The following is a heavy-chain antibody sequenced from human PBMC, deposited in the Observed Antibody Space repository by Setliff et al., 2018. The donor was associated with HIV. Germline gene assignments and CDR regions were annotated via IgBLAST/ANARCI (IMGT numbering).Heavy chain of an antibody. CDR3: AKSVNYYYYYMDV. V-gene: IGHV3-23*01. CDR2: ISGSGGST. J-gene: IGHJ6*03. Sequence: GGSLRLSCAASGFTLRSYAMSWVRQAPGKGLEWVSGISGSGGSTYYADSVKGRFTISRDNSKNTLYLQMNSLRAEDTAVYYCAKSVNYYYYYMDVWGKGTTVTVSS. CDR1: GFTLRSYA.